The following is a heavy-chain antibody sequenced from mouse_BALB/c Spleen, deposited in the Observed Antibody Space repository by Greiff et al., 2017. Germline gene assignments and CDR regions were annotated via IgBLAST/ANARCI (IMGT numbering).Heavy chain of an antibody. J-gene: IGHJ4*01. CDR3: ASPGSSDAMDY. CDR2: IDPANGNT. Sequence: VQLQQSGAELVKPGASVKLSCTASGFNIKDTYMHWVKQRPEQGLEWIGRIDPANGNTKYDPKFQGKANVTADTSSNTAYLQLRSLTSEDTAVSYCASPGSSDAMDYWGQGTSVTVSS. V-gene: IGHV14-3*02. D-gene: IGHD1-1*01. CDR1: GFNIKDTY.